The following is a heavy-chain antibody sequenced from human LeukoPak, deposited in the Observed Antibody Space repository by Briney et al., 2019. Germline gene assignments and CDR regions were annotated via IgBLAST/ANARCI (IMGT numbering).Heavy chain of an antibody. D-gene: IGHD3-9*01. J-gene: IGHJ3*02. CDR2: IYHSGST. Sequence: PSETLSLTCAVSGGSISSGGYSWSWIRQPPGKGLEWIGYIYHSGSTYYNPSLKSRVTISVDRSKNQFSLKLSSVTAADTAVYYCARGQYYDILTGYSHDAFDIWGQGTMVTVSS. CDR1: GGSISSGGYS. CDR3: ARGQYYDILTGYSHDAFDI. V-gene: IGHV4-30-2*01.